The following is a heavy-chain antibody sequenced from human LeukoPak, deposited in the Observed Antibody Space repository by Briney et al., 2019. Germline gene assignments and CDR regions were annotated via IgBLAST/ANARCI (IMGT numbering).Heavy chain of an antibody. J-gene: IGHJ6*03. CDR1: GGSFSGYY. CDR2: INHSGST. CDR3: ARGGGGVYYYYYYMDV. V-gene: IGHV4-34*01. Sequence: PSETLSLTCAVYGGSFSGYYWSWIRQPPGKVLEWIGEINHSGSTYYNPSLKSRVTISVDTSKNQFSLKLSSVTAADTAVYYCARGGGGVYYYYYYMDVWGKGTTVTVSS. D-gene: IGHD1-26*01.